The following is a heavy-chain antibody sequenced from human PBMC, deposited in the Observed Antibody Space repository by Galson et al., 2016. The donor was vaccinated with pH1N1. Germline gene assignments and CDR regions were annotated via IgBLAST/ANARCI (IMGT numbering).Heavy chain of an antibody. CDR3: ARGRGDLAGYYYAMDV. V-gene: IGHV1-18*01. CDR2: INTRNGYT. CDR1: GDTFNRYG. Sequence: SVKVSCKASGDTFNRYGITWVLQAPGQGLQWMGWINTRNGYTKNSQKFQGRDTMTTDTTTSTVYLELRSLKSDDTGVYFCARGRGDLAGYYYAMDVWGQGTTVTVSS. D-gene: IGHD3-10*01. J-gene: IGHJ6*01.